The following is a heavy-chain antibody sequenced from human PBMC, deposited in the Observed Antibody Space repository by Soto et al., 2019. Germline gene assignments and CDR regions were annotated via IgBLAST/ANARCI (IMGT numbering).Heavy chain of an antibody. D-gene: IGHD1-1*01. V-gene: IGHV3-30*03. CDR3: ARYIRGPTVYYFDF. CDR1: GFTFTSYG. J-gene: IGHJ4*02. CDR2: ILHDGSAE. Sequence: GGSLRLSCAASGFTFTSYGMHWVRQAPGKGLEWMALILHDGSAEYYADSVKGRFTISRDNSKNTVDLQMNGLRAEDTAVYYCARYIRGPTVYYFDFWGPGVLVTVSS.